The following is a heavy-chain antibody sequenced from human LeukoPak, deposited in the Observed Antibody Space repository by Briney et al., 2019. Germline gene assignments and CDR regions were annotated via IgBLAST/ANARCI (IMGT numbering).Heavy chain of an antibody. CDR1: GFTFTSSA. CDR2: IVVGSGNT. Sequence: SVKVSCKASGFTFTSSAVQWVRQARGQRLEWIGWIVVGSGNTNYAQKFQERVTITRDMSTSTAYMELSSLRSEDTAVYYCAADRDYGGNSYNWFDPWGQGTLVTVSS. J-gene: IGHJ5*02. V-gene: IGHV1-58*01. CDR3: AADRDYGGNSYNWFDP. D-gene: IGHD4-23*01.